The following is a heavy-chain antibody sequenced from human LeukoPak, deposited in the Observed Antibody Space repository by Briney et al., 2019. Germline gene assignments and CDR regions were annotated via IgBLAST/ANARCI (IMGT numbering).Heavy chain of an antibody. Sequence: PGGSLRLSCAASGGTTDDYGMSWVRQAPGKGLEWVSGINWDGTNTYYAESVKGRFTISRDSAEKSLYLQMNSLRDDDTAFYYCVKDLSRNWDSFDHWGQGTLVTVSS. CDR1: GGTTDDYG. J-gene: IGHJ4*02. CDR3: VKDLSRNWDSFDH. CDR2: INWDGTNT. D-gene: IGHD1/OR15-1a*01. V-gene: IGHV3-20*04.